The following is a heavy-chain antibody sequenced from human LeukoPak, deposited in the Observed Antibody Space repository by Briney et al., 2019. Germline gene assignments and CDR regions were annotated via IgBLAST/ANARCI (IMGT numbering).Heavy chain of an antibody. J-gene: IGHJ4*02. CDR2: IWYDGSNK. D-gene: IGHD5-18*01. CDR1: GFTFSSYG. Sequence: GGSLRLSCAASGFTFSSYGMHWVRQAPGKGLEWVAVIWYDGSNKYYADSVKGRFTISRDNSKNTLYLQMNSLRAEDTAVYYCARSKYSYADDHWGQGTLVTVSS. CDR3: ARSKYSYADDH. V-gene: IGHV3-33*01.